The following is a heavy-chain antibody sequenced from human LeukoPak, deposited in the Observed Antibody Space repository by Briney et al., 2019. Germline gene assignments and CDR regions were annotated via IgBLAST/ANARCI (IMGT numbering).Heavy chain of an antibody. V-gene: IGHV3-23*01. J-gene: IGHJ4*02. CDR3: AKGNGYSSGWTTFDY. CDR1: GFTLSSYA. D-gene: IGHD6-19*01. Sequence: GGSLRLSCAASGFTLSSYAMSWVRQAPGKGLEWVSAISGSGGSTYYADSVKGRFTISRDNSKNPLYLQMNSLRAEDTAVYYCAKGNGYSSGWTTFDYWGQGTLVTVSS. CDR2: ISGSGGST.